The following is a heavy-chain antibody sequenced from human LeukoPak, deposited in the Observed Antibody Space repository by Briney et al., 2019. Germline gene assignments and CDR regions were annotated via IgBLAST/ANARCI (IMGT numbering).Heavy chain of an antibody. Sequence: PGGSLKLSCAASGFTFSDSTIHRVRQASGKGLEWVGRIRSKANNYATAFAASLKGRFTISRDDSKNTAYLQMNSLKPEDTAVYYCIRLVHSSGYYVIWGQGTLVTVSS. V-gene: IGHV3-73*01. CDR3: IRLVHSSGYYVI. CDR1: GFTFSDST. CDR2: IRSKANNYAT. J-gene: IGHJ4*02. D-gene: IGHD3-22*01.